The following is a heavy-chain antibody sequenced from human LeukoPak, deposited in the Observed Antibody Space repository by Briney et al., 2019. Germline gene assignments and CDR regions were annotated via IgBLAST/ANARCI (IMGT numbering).Heavy chain of an antibody. J-gene: IGHJ4*02. V-gene: IGHV3-23*01. CDR2: ISGSGGST. D-gene: IGHD3-10*01. CDR3: AKVGYYYGSGSPSNYFDY. CDR1: GFTFSSYA. Sequence: PGGSLRLSCAASGFTFSSYAMSWVRQAPGKGLEWVSAISGSGGSTYYADSVKGRFTISRDNSKNTLYLRMNSLRAEDTAVYYCAKVGYYYGSGSPSNYFDYWGQGTLVTVSS.